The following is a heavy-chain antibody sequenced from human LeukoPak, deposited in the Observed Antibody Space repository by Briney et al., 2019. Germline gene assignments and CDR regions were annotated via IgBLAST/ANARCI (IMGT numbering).Heavy chain of an antibody. CDR2: ISGGGDRT. D-gene: IGHD3-9*01. J-gene: IGHJ4*02. CDR3: AKVGTYDIVTDYSPHLDY. CDR1: GFTFSSYA. V-gene: IGHV3-23*01. Sequence: GGSLTLSCAVSGFTFSSYAMSWVRQAPGKGLEWVSDISGGGDRTYYADSVKGRFTISRDNSMNTLYLQMNSLRAEDTAVYYCAKVGTYDIVTDYSPHLDYWSQGTLVTVSS.